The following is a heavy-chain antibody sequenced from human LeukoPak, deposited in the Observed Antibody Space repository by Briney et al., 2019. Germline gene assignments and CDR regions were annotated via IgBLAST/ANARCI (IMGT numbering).Heavy chain of an antibody. CDR2: IYTSGST. Sequence: SETLSLTCTVSGGSISSYYWSWIRQPAGKGLEWIGRIYTSGSTNYNPSLKSRVTMSVDTSKNQFSLKLSSVTAADTAVYYCARGRRLYYYGSGSEFDYWGQGTLVTVSS. V-gene: IGHV4-4*07. CDR1: GGSISSYY. D-gene: IGHD3-10*01. CDR3: ARGRRLYYYGSGSEFDY. J-gene: IGHJ4*02.